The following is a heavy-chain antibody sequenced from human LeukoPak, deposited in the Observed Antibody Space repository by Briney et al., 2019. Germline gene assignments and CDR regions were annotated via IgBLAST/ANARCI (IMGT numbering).Heavy chain of an antibody. D-gene: IGHD3-9*01. CDR1: GYTFTSYG. J-gene: IGHJ4*02. CDR3: ARVPVGLRYFDWLLPLDY. V-gene: IGHV1-18*01. CDR2: ISAYNGNT. Sequence: EASVKVSCKASGYTFTSYGISWVRQAPGQGLEWMGWISAYNGNTNYAQKLQGRVTMTTDTSTSTAYMELRSLRSDDTAVYYCARVPVGLRYFDWLLPLDYWGQGTLVTVSS.